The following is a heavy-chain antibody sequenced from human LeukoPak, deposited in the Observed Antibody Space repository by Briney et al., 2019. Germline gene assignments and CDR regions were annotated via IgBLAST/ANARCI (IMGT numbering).Heavy chain of an antibody. D-gene: IGHD6-6*01. J-gene: IGHJ4*02. CDR1: GGSISSYY. CDR2: IYYSGST. CDR3: ARASGRLVDY. V-gene: IGHV4-59*01. Sequence: SENLSLTCTVSGGSISSYYWSWIRQPPGKGLEWIGYIYYSGSTNYNPSLKSRVTISVDTSKNQFSLKLSSVTAADTAVYYCARASGRLVDYWGQGTLVTVSS.